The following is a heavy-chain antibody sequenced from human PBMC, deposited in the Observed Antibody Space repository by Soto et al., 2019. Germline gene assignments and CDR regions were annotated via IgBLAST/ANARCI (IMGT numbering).Heavy chain of an antibody. Sequence: GASVKVSCKASGYTFTGYYMHWVRQAPGQGLEWMGWINPNSGGTNYAQKFQGRVTMTRDTSISTAYMELSRLRSDDTAVYYCARGQAASSGWYVDYWGQGALVTVSS. J-gene: IGHJ4*02. CDR1: GYTFTGYY. D-gene: IGHD6-19*01. CDR2: INPNSGGT. CDR3: ARGQAASSGWYVDY. V-gene: IGHV1-2*02.